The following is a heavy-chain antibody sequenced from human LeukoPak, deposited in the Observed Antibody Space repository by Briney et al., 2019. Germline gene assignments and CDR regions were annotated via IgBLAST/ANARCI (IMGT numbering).Heavy chain of an antibody. Sequence: SETLSLTCTVSGGSISSSSYYWGWIRQPPGKGLEWIGSIYYSGSTYYNPSLKSRVTISVDTSKNQFSLKLSSVTAADTAVYYCARFQTARVVPAALDYWGQGTLVTVSS. V-gene: IGHV4-39*01. CDR3: ARFQTARVVPAALDY. CDR2: IYYSGST. CDR1: GGSISSSSYY. J-gene: IGHJ4*02. D-gene: IGHD2-2*01.